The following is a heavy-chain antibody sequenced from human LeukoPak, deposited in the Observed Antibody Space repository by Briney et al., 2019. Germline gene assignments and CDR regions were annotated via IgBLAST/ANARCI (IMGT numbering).Heavy chain of an antibody. D-gene: IGHD3-3*01. Sequence: PSETLSLTCTVSGGSISSYYWSWIRQPPGKGLEWIGYIYYSGSTNYNPSLKSRVTISVDTSKNQFSLKLSSVTAADTAVYYCARTRITIFGVVIINDYWGQGTLVTVSS. CDR3: ARTRITIFGVVIINDY. CDR2: IYYSGST. V-gene: IGHV4-59*01. CDR1: GGSISSYY. J-gene: IGHJ4*02.